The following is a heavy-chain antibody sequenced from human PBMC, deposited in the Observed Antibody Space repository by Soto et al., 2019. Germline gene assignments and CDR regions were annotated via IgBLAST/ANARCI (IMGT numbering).Heavy chain of an antibody. CDR3: AKDRVGGPFYYYGMDV. CDR1: AFPFSSYG. V-gene: IGHV3-30*18. D-gene: IGHD1-26*01. CDR2: TSSDGSNT. J-gene: IGHJ6*02. Sequence: QAQLVESGGGVVQPGRSLRLSCAASAFPFSSYGMHWVRQGPGRGLEWVAVTSSDGSNTYYGESVKGRFTISRDNSKNMVYLHMNSLRVGDTALYYCAKDRVGGPFYYYGMDVWGQGTTVTVSS.